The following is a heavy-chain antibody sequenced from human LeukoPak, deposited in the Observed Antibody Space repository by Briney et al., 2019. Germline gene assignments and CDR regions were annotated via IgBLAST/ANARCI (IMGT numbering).Heavy chain of an antibody. J-gene: IGHJ4*02. CDR2: INSDGSST. CDR3: ARGRYYYDSSGYQSLKY. CDR1: GFTFSSYW. Sequence: PGGSLRLSCAASGFTFSSYWMHWVRQAPGKGLVWVSRINSDGSSTSYADSVKGRFTISRDNAKNTLYLQMYSLRAEDTAVYYCARGRYYYDSSGYQSLKYWGQGTLVTVSS. V-gene: IGHV3-74*01. D-gene: IGHD3-22*01.